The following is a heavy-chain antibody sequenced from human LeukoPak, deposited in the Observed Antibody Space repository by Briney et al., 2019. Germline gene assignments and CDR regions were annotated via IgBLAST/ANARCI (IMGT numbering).Heavy chain of an antibody. CDR1: GFTFYTYA. J-gene: IGHJ4*02. Sequence: GGSLRLSCAASGFTFYTYAMSWVRQAPGKGLEWVSVIYSGGSTYYADSVKGRFTISRDNSKNTLYLQMNSLRAEDTAVYYCAKSRSDVVDYWGQGTLVTVSS. V-gene: IGHV3-66*02. CDR2: IYSGGST. CDR3: AKSRSDVVDY. D-gene: IGHD3-3*01.